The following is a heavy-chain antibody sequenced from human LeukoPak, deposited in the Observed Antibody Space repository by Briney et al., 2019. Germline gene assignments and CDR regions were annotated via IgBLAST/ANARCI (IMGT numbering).Heavy chain of an antibody. V-gene: IGHV3-48*04. J-gene: IGHJ4*02. CDR2: IGSISSAI. Sequence: GGSLRLSCAASGFTFSSYSMNWVRQAPGKGLEWVSYIGSISSAIYYADSVKGRFTISRDNAKNSLYLQMNSLRAEDTAVYYCARTPRSKDYDFWSGYFPTHPDYWGQGTLVTVSS. CDR1: GFTFSSYS. D-gene: IGHD3-3*01. CDR3: ARTPRSKDYDFWSGYFPTHPDY.